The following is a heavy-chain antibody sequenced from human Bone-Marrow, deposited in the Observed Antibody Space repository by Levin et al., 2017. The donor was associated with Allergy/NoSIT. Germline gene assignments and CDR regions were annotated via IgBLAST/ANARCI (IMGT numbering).Heavy chain of an antibody. Sequence: PSQTLSLTCTVSGYSISSGYYWGWIRQPPGKGLEWIGSIYHSGSTYYNPSLKSRVTISVDTSKNQFSLKLSSVTAADTAVYYCARVFHGSGTNWGQGTLVTVSS. D-gene: IGHD3-10*01. CDR2: IYHSGST. J-gene: IGHJ4*02. CDR1: GYSISSGYY. CDR3: ARVFHGSGTN. V-gene: IGHV4-38-2*02.